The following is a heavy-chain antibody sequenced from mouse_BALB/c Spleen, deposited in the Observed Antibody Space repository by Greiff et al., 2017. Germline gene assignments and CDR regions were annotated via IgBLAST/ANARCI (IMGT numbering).Heavy chain of an antibody. CDR3: TRQDYRYYYYAMDY. V-gene: IGHV6-6*02. J-gene: IGHJ4*01. CDR2: IRLKSNNYAT. CDR1: GFTFSNYW. D-gene: IGHD2-14*01. Sequence: EVKLLESGGGLVQPGGSMKLSCVASGFTFSNYWMNWVRQSPEKGLEWVAEIRLKSNNYATHYAESVKGRFTISRDDSKSSVYLQMNNLRAEDTGIYYCTRQDYRYYYYAMDYWGQGTSVTVSS.